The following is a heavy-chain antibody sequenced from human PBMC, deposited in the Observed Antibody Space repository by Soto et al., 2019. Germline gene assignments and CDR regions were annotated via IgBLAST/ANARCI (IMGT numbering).Heavy chain of an antibody. CDR2: ISGSGGST. J-gene: IGHJ4*02. V-gene: IGHV3-23*01. CDR1: GFTFSSYA. Sequence: VQLLESGGGLVQPGGSLRLSCAASGFTFSSYAMSWVRQAPGKGLEWVSAISGSGGSTYYADSVKGRFTISRDNSKNTLYLQMNSLRAEDTAVYYCAKFPFNIVVVPAAIVDYWGQGTLVTVSS. CDR3: AKFPFNIVVVPAAIVDY. D-gene: IGHD2-2*02.